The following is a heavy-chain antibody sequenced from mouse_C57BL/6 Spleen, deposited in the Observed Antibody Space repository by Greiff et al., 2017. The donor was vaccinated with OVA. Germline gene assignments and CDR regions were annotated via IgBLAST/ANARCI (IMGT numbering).Heavy chain of an antibody. V-gene: IGHV1-69*01. Sequence: QVQLQQPGAELVMPGASVKLSCKASGYTFTSYWTHWVKQRPGQGLEWIGEIDPSDSYTNYNQKFKGKSTLTVDKSSSTAYMQLSSLTSEDSAVYYCARGGLRRGYYYAMDYWGQGTSVTVSS. CDR1: GYTFTSYW. CDR2: IDPSDSYT. J-gene: IGHJ4*01. D-gene: IGHD2-4*01. CDR3: ARGGLRRGYYYAMDY.